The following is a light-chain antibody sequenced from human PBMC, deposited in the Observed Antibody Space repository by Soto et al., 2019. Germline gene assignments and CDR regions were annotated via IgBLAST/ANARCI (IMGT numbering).Light chain of an antibody. CDR3: SSHAGSDNPFV. Sequence: QSVLTQPPSASGSPGQSVTISCTGTSSDVGGYNYVSWYQQHPGKAPKVMIYDVNKRPSGVPDRFSGSKSGNTASLTVSGLQAEDEADYYSSSHAGSDNPFVFGTGTKLTVL. J-gene: IGLJ1*01. CDR2: DVN. CDR1: SSDVGGYNY. V-gene: IGLV2-8*01.